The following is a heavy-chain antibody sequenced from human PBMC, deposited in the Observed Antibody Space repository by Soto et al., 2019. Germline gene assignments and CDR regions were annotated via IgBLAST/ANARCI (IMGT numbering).Heavy chain of an antibody. CDR1: GFTFNSYA. CDR3: ADETRDQRGFVAMDV. V-gene: IGHV3-30-3*01. J-gene: IGHJ6*02. CDR2: IPYDGSKK. Sequence: QVHLVESGGGVVQPGRSLRLSCAASGFTFNSYAIHWVRQAPGKGLEWVAIIPYDGSKKYYADSVKGRFTVSRDNSKNTAYLQMNSLRAEDTAVYYCADETRDQRGFVAMDVWGQGTTVTVSS. D-gene: IGHD3-10*01.